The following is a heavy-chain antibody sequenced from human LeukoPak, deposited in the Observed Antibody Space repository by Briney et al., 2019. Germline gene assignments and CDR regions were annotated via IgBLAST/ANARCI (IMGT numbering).Heavy chain of an antibody. CDR3: ARDQSLLWWSRNAYYYYGMDV. CDR1: GFTFSSYA. Sequence: GGSLRLSCAASGFTFSSYAMHWVRQAPGKGLEWVAVISYDGSNKYYADSVKGRFTISGDNSKNTLYLQMNSLRAEDTAVYYCARDQSLLWWSRNAYYYYGMDVWGQGTTVTVSS. J-gene: IGHJ6*02. D-gene: IGHD2-21*01. V-gene: IGHV3-30*04. CDR2: ISYDGSNK.